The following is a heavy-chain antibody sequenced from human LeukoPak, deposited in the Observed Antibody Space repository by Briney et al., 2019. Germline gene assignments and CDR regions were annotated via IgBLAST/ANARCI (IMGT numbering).Heavy chain of an antibody. Sequence: SGGSLRLSCAASGFTFTNYAMSWVRQAPGKGLDWVSNISDSGNNTYYADSVRGRFTISRDDSKNTLYLQMDSLRAEDTAVYYCVERRSGTITTGTYWGQGTLVSVSS. V-gene: IGHV3-23*01. CDR1: GFTFTNYA. D-gene: IGHD3-10*01. CDR2: ISDSGNNT. J-gene: IGHJ4*02. CDR3: VERRSGTITTGTY.